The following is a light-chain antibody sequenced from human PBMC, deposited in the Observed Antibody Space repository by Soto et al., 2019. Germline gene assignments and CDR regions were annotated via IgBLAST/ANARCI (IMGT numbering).Light chain of an antibody. CDR1: SSDVGGYNY. J-gene: IGLJ2*01. Sequence: QSALTQPPSASGSPGQSVTISCTGSSSDVGGYNYVSWYQQHPGKAPKLMIYEVSNRPSGVPDRLSGSKSGNTASLTVSGRQAEDEADDYCSSYGGSNTVVFGGGTKLTVL. CDR3: SSYGGSNTVV. V-gene: IGLV2-8*01. CDR2: EVS.